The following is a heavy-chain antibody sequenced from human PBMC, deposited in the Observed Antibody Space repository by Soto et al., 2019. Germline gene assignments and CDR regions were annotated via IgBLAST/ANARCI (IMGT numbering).Heavy chain of an antibody. J-gene: IGHJ5*02. CDR1: GGSISNNNYY. V-gene: IGHV4-39*01. CDR2: MYYSGST. Sequence: QLQLQESGPGLVKPSETLSLTCTVSGGSISNNNYYWGWIRQPPGKGLEWIGNMYYSGSTYYNPSLKSRVTISVDTSKNQFSLKLSSVTAADTAVYYCARPQTGYSGGSQFDPWGQGTLVTVSS. D-gene: IGHD6-19*01. CDR3: ARPQTGYSGGSQFDP.